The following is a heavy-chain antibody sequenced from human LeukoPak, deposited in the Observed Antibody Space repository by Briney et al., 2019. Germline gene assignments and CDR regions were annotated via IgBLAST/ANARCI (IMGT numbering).Heavy chain of an antibody. Sequence: ASLKVSCKTSGFTFSDHYMHWLRQAPGQGLEWMGWIKPDSVATNYAQKFQGRVTMTSDTSINTAYMELSSLTSDDTAMYYCARDHDYGPDYWGQGTLVTVSA. CDR3: ARDHDYGPDY. CDR2: IKPDSVAT. V-gene: IGHV1-2*02. J-gene: IGHJ4*02. D-gene: IGHD4/OR15-4a*01. CDR1: GFTFSDHY.